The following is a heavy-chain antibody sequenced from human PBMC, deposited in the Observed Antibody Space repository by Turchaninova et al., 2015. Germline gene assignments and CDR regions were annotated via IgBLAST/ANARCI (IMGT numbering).Heavy chain of an antibody. J-gene: IGHJ3*02. V-gene: IGHV2-5*02. Sequence: QITLKESGPTLVKPTQTLTLTSTFPGFSLTTRTVGVGWFRQPPGKALELLALIYWDDDKHYNPSLESRLTITKDTSNNQVVLTMTNTDPVDTATYYCAHRRPPAARYTATDAFDIWGQGTLVTISS. CDR1: GFSLTTRTVG. CDR3: AHRRPPAARYTATDAFDI. CDR2: IYWDDDK. D-gene: IGHD1-1*01.